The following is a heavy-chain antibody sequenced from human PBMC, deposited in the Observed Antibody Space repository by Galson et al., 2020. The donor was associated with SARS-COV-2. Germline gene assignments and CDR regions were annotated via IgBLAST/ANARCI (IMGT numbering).Heavy chain of an antibody. V-gene: IGHV1-69*02. CDR2: IIPILCIA. J-gene: IGHJ6*01. Sequence: SSVKFSCKASVGTFSSYTISWLRQAPGQAPDWMGRIIPILCIAHYAQQFQGRVTITAHKSTSTAYMELSSLSSEDTSVYYCSGSLRYPAVGMDVWGQGTTVTGSS. D-gene: IGHD3-9*01. CDR1: VGTFSSYT. CDR3: SGSLRYPAVGMDV.